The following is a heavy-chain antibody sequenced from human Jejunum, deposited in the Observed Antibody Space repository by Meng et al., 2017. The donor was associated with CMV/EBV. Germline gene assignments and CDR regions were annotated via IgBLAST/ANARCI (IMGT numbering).Heavy chain of an antibody. V-gene: IGHV4-4*02. CDR2: VYHRGDT. D-gene: IGHD1-7*01. CDR1: GDSISSDIW. Sequence: QVSGPGLVNPSGTLSLTCTVSGDSISSDIWWSWVRQPPGKGLEWIGEVYHRGDTNYNPSLKSRVDISVDKSKNRFYLSLFSVTAADTAVYYCGRDQGRELINHWGQGTLVTVSS. CDR3: GRDQGRELINH. J-gene: IGHJ4*02.